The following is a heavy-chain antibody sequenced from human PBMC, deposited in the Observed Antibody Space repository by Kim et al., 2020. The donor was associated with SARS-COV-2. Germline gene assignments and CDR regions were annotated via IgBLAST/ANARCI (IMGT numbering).Heavy chain of an antibody. D-gene: IGHD2-8*01. J-gene: IGHJ4*02. V-gene: IGHV1-2*06. CDR1: GYTFTGYY. Sequence: ASVKVSCKASGYTFTGYYMHWVRQAPGQGLEWMGRINPNSGGTNYAQKFQGRVTMTRDTSISTAYMELSRLRSDDTAVYYCARKVKYCTNGVCYDGGFDYWGQGTLVTVSS. CDR3: ARKVKYCTNGVCYDGGFDY. CDR2: INPNSGGT.